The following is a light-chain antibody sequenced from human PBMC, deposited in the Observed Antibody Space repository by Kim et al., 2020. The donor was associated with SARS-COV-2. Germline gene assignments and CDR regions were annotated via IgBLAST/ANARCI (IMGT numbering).Light chain of an antibody. Sequence: QPITIACTGTNNDVGGYNSVSWYQQHPGKAPKLMIYEVSKRPSGVPDRFSGSKSGNTASLTVSGLQAEDEADYYCSSYAGSNNLGVFGGGTQLTVL. CDR3: SSYAGSNNLGV. V-gene: IGLV2-8*01. J-gene: IGLJ2*01. CDR2: EVS. CDR1: NNDVGGYNS.